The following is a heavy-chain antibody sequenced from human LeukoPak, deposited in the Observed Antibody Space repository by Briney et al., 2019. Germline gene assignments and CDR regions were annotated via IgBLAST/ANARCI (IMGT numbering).Heavy chain of an antibody. CDR3: ARDRHLEWLQRTYYFDY. J-gene: IGHJ4*02. V-gene: IGHV1-8*01. CDR1: GYTFTSYD. Sequence: ASVKVSCKASGYTFTSYDINWVRQATGQGLEWMGWMNPNSGNTGYAQKFQGRVTMTRNTSISTAYMELRSLRSDDTAVYYCARDRHLEWLQRTYYFDYWGQGTLVTVSS. CDR2: MNPNSGNT. D-gene: IGHD3-3*01.